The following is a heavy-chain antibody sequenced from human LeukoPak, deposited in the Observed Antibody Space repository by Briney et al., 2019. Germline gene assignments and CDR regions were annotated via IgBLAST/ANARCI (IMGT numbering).Heavy chain of an antibody. D-gene: IGHD3-3*01. Sequence: GGSLRLSCAASGFTFSSYWMSWVRQAPGKGLEWVANIKQDGSEKYYVDSVKGRFTISRDNAKNSLYLQMNSLRAEDTAVYYCARADITIFGVVTDFDYWGQGTLVTVSS. CDR2: IKQDGSEK. V-gene: IGHV3-7*01. J-gene: IGHJ4*02. CDR3: ARADITIFGVVTDFDY. CDR1: GFTFSSYW.